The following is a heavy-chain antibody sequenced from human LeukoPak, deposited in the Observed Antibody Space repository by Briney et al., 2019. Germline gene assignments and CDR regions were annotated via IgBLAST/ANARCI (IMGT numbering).Heavy chain of an antibody. J-gene: IGHJ6*01. V-gene: IGHV4-4*07. CDR3: ARLIRYYVSSGGYYGMAG. D-gene: IGHD3-22*01. CDR2: IYISGNT. Sequence: SETLSLTCTVSGGSLSSYYWSWVRQPAGKGLEWIGHIYISGNTNHNPSLKSRVTMSVDTSTNQFSLKLSSVTAADTAVYYCARLIRYYVSSGGYYGMAGSGERSTVS. CDR1: GGSLSSYY.